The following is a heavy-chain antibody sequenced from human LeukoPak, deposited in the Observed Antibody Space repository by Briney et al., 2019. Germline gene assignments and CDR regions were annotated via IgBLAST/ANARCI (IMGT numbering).Heavy chain of an antibody. CDR1: GYTFTNYW. CDR3: ARRYDNTGYSDY. CDR2: FYPANSDT. Sequence: LGESLKISCKGSGYTFTNYWIAWVRQTPGKGLEWVGIFYPANSDTRYSPSFQGQVTMSADKSINTAYLQWSSLKASDTAMYYCARRYDNTGYSDYWGQGTLVTVSS. V-gene: IGHV5-51*01. J-gene: IGHJ4*02. D-gene: IGHD2-21*01.